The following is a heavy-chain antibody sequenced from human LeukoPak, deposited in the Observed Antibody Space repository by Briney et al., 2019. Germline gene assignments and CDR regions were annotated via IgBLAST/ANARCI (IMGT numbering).Heavy chain of an antibody. CDR1: GGSISCGGYY. Sequence: SQTLSLTCTVSGGSISCGGYYWSWIRQHPGKGLEWIGYIYYSGSTYYNPSLKSRVTISVDTSKNQFSLKLSSVTAADTAVYYCARGGYYDSSGNFYLDYWGQGTLVTVSS. V-gene: IGHV4-31*03. D-gene: IGHD3-22*01. J-gene: IGHJ4*02. CDR3: ARGGYYDSSGNFYLDY. CDR2: IYYSGST.